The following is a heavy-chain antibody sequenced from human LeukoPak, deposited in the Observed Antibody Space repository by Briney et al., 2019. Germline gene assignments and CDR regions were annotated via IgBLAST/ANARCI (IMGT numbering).Heavy chain of an antibody. CDR2: MNPNSGNT. V-gene: IGHV1-8*01. CDR3: ARALSWTTESYYYMDV. J-gene: IGHJ6*03. Sequence: VASVKVSCKASGYTFNSYDINSVRQATGQGLEWMGGMNPNSGNTGYAQKFQGRVTMTKNKSITTVYMELSSLRSEDTAVYYCARALSWTTESYYYMDVWGKGTTVTVSS. CDR1: GYTFNSYD. D-gene: IGHD3/OR15-3a*01.